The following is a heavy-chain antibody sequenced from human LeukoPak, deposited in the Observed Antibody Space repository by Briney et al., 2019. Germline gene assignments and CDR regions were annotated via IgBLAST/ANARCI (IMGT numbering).Heavy chain of an antibody. CDR1: GFTFSSYG. CDR3: AKAASMVRGGYFQH. CDR2: ISYDGSNK. V-gene: IGHV3-30*18. D-gene: IGHD3-10*01. Sequence: PGRSLRLSCAASGFTFSSYGMHWVRQAPGKGLEWVAVISYDGSNKYYADSVKGRFTISRDNSKNTLYLQMNSLRAEDTAVYYCAKAASMVRGGYFQHWGQGTLVTVSS. J-gene: IGHJ1*01.